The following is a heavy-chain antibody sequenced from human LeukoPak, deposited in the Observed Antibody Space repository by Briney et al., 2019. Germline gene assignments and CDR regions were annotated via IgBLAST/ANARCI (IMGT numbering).Heavy chain of an antibody. Sequence: PGGSLRLSWAASGFTFSSYAIHWVRQAPGKGLEWVAVISYDGSNKYYADSVKGRFTISRDNYKNTLYLQMNSLRAEDTAVYYCARDQFEDYYYYMDVWGKGTTVTVSS. CDR3: ARDQFEDYYYYMDV. V-gene: IGHV3-30-3*01. CDR2: ISYDGSNK. J-gene: IGHJ6*03. CDR1: GFTFSSYA. D-gene: IGHD5-24*01.